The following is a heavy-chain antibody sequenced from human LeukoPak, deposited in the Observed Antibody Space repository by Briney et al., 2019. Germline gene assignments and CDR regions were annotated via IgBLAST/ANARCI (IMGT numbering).Heavy chain of an antibody. CDR2: INHSGST. CDR1: GGSFSGYY. D-gene: IGHD6-19*01. J-gene: IGHJ4*02. V-gene: IGHV4-34*01. CDR3: ARGGYRSGLYRY. Sequence: PSETLSLTCAVYGGSFSGYYWSWIRQPPGKGLEWIGEINHSGSTNYNPSLKSRVTISVDTSKNQFSLKLSSVTAADTAVYYCARGGYRSGLYRYWGQGTLVTVSS.